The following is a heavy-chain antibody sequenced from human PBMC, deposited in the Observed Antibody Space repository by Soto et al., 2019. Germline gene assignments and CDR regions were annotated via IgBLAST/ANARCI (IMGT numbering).Heavy chain of an antibody. CDR2: INPSGGST. CDR1: GYTFTSYY. V-gene: IGHV1-46*01. J-gene: IGHJ6*02. CDR3: ARVLRYFDWLSPDNYYYGMDV. Sequence: ASVKVSCKASGYTFTSYYMHCVRQAPGQGLEWMGIINPSGGSTSYAQKFQGRVTMTRDTSTSTVYMELSSLRSEDTAVYYCARVLRYFDWLSPDNYYYGMDVWGQGTTVTVSS. D-gene: IGHD3-9*01.